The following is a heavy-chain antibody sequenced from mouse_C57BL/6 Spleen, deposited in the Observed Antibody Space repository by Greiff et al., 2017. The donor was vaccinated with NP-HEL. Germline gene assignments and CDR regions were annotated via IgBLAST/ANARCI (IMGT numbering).Heavy chain of an antibody. Sequence: QVQLQQPGAELVRPGSSVKLSCKASGYTFTSYWMHWVKQRPIQGLEWIGNTDPSDSETHYNQKFKDKATLTVDKSSSTAYMQLSSLTSEDSAVYYCARREVLRTGGFAYWGQGTLVTVSA. CDR3: ARREVLRTGGFAY. D-gene: IGHD1-1*01. CDR2: TDPSDSET. V-gene: IGHV1-52*01. CDR1: GYTFTSYW. J-gene: IGHJ3*01.